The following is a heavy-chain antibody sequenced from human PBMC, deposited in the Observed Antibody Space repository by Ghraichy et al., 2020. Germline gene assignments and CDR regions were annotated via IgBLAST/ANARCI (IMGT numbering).Heavy chain of an antibody. J-gene: IGHJ2*01. Sequence: SETLSLTCAVYGGSFSGYYWSWIRQPPGKGLEWIGEINHSGSTNYNPSLKSRVTISVDTSKNQFSLKLSSVTAADTAVYYCARSLGYCTNGVCYRDKYWYFDLWGRGTLVTVSS. CDR2: INHSGST. CDR1: GGSFSGYY. V-gene: IGHV4-34*01. CDR3: ARSLGYCTNGVCYRDKYWYFDL. D-gene: IGHD2-8*01.